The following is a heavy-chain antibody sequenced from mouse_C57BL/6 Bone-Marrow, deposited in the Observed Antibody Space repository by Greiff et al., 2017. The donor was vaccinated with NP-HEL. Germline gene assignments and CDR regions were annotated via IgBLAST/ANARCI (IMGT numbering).Heavy chain of an antibody. D-gene: IGHD2-1*01. V-gene: IGHV1-64*01. Sequence: VQLQQPGAELVKPGASVKLSCKASGYTFTSYWMHWVKQRPGQGLEWIGMIHPNSGSTNYNEKFKSKATLTVDKSSSTAYMQLSSLTSEDSAVYYCARPFYGNYCAMDYWGQGTSVTVSS. CDR2: IHPNSGST. CDR1: GYTFTSYW. J-gene: IGHJ4*01. CDR3: ARPFYGNYCAMDY.